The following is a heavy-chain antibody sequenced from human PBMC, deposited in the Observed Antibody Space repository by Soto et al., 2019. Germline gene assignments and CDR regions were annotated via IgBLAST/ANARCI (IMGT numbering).Heavy chain of an antibody. V-gene: IGHV3-33*01. Sequence: QVQLVESGGGVVQRGGSLRLSCAASGFTFSSYGMHWVRQAPGKGLEWVAVIWYDGSNKYYADSMKGRYTISRDDSKNTVYLKMNSLGAEDTAVYYCTRDPLIAVASYDALDIWGQGTSVTVSS. CDR1: GFTFSSYG. D-gene: IGHD6-19*01. CDR2: IWYDGSNK. CDR3: TRDPLIAVASYDALDI. J-gene: IGHJ3*02.